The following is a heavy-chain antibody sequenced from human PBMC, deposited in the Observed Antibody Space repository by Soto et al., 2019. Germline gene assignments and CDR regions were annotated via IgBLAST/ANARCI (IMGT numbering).Heavy chain of an antibody. CDR3: ARDMGGYYFEPNDY. D-gene: IGHD3-22*01. CDR2: ITANNVNT. V-gene: IGHV1-18*01. Sequence: ASVKVSCKTSGYTFTSYGISWVRQAPGQGLEWMGWITANNVNTNYAQKFQGRVTMTTDTSTATAYMELRSLRSDDTAVYYCARDMGGYYFEPNDYWGQGXLVTVYS. CDR1: GYTFTSYG. J-gene: IGHJ4*02.